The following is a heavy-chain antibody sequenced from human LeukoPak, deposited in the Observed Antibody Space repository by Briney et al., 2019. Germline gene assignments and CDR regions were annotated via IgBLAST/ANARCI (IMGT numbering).Heavy chain of an antibody. Sequence: KSSETLSLTCAVYGGPFSGYYWSWIRQPPGKGLEWIGEINHSGSTNYNPSLKSRVAISVDTSKNQFSLKLSSVTAADTAVYYCARVPQVNWFDPWGQGTLVTVSS. J-gene: IGHJ5*02. CDR2: INHSGST. CDR3: ARVPQVNWFDP. V-gene: IGHV4-34*01. CDR1: GGPFSGYY.